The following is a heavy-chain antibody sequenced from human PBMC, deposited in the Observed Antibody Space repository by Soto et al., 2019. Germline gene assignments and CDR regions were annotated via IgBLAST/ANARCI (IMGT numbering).Heavy chain of an antibody. Sequence: SETLSLTCAVYGGSVNGYYWIWIRQPPGKGLEWIGEINHTGGTHYNPSLKSRVTMSVDTSKNQFSLRLSSVTAADTAIYYCATRITVFGLLIPPFDPWGQGTKVTVYS. D-gene: IGHD3-3*01. J-gene: IGHJ5*02. CDR1: GGSVNGYY. CDR3: ATRITVFGLLIPPFDP. V-gene: IGHV4-34*01. CDR2: INHTGGT.